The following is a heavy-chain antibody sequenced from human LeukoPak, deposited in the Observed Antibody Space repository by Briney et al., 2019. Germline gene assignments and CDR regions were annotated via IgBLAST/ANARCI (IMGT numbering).Heavy chain of an antibody. V-gene: IGHV3-7*01. J-gene: IGHJ4*02. D-gene: IGHD1-26*01. CDR2: INQDGSEK. CDR3: AKLKAEVGVTLGINDY. Sequence: PGGSLRLSCAASGFTFSSYSMSWVRQAPGKGLEWVANINQDGSEKYYVDSVKGRFTISRDNAKNSLYLQMNSLRAEDTAVYSCAKLKAEVGVTLGINDYWGQGTLVTVSS. CDR1: GFTFSSYS.